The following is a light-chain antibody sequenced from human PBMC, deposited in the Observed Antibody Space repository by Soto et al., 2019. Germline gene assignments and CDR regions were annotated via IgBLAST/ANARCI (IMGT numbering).Light chain of an antibody. Sequence: QSVLTQPASVSGSPGQSITISCTGTSSDVGSYNLVSWYQQHPGKAPKLMIYEVSKRPSGVSNRFSGSKSGNTASLTISGFQAEDEADYYCCSYAGSSTSPYVFGTGTKVTVL. CDR2: EVS. J-gene: IGLJ1*01. CDR3: CSYAGSSTSPYV. V-gene: IGLV2-23*02. CDR1: SSDVGSYNL.